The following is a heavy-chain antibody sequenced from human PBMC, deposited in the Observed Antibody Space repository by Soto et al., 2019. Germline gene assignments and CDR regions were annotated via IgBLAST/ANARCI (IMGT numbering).Heavy chain of an antibody. D-gene: IGHD2-2*02. Sequence: QVQLQESGPGLVKPSETLSLTCTVSGGSVSSGSYYWTWIRQPPGKGLEWIGHIYYSGSTNYNPSLKSRVTVSLDTSKHHFSPTLSSGTAADTAVYYCAREYHPWGQGTLVTVSS. CDR3: AREYHP. CDR1: GGSVSSGSYY. V-gene: IGHV4-61*03. CDR2: IYYSGST. J-gene: IGHJ5*02.